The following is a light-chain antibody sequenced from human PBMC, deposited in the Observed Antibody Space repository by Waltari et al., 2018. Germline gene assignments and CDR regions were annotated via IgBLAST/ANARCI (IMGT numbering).Light chain of an antibody. CDR3: MQALEFPFT. V-gene: IGKV2-40*01. J-gene: IGKJ3*01. CDR2: EVS. Sequence: DIVMTQTPLSLPVTLGEPASISCRSSQSLLDSEDGNTYLEWYLQKPGQSPQLLIYEVSNRDTGVPDRFSGSGSDTDFTLKISRVEAEDVGIYYCMQALEFPFTFGPGTKLDIK. CDR1: QSLLDSEDGNTY.